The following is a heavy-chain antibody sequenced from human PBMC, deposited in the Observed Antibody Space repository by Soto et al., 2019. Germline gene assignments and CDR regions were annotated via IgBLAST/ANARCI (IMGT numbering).Heavy chain of an antibody. CDR1: GYNFNTYG. D-gene: IGHD3-16*01. Sequence: QVQLVQSGAEVKRPGASVRVSCKASGYNFNTYGISWVRRASGQGLEGMGWISAYNGHTDYSQKFQARVTMTTDTSTNTVSMELRGLRSDDTATYYCARGRTWGARDFDYWGQGTLVTVSS. CDR2: ISAYNGHT. J-gene: IGHJ4*02. CDR3: ARGRTWGARDFDY. V-gene: IGHV1-18*01.